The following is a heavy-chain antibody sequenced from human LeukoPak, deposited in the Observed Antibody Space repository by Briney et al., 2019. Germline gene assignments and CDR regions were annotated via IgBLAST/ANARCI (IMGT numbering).Heavy chain of an antibody. J-gene: IGHJ6*02. CDR1: GFTFSSYS. CDR2: ISSSSSYI. CDR3: ARYCSSTSCYYGMDV. V-gene: IGHV3-21*01. D-gene: IGHD2-2*01. Sequence: GGSLRLSCAASGFTFSSYSMNWVRQAPGKGLEWVSSISSSSSYIYYADSVKGRFTISRDNAKNSLYLQMNSLRAEDTAVCYCARYCSSTSCYYGMDVWGQGTTVTVSS.